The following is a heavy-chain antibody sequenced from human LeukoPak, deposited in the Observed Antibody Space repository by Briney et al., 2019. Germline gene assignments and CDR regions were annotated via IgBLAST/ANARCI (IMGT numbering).Heavy chain of an antibody. D-gene: IGHD6-19*01. CDR2: INSDGSSI. CDR3: ARAWAVAGTGGYY. Sequence: GGSLRLSCVASGFSFSTYWMHWVRQAPGKELVWVSRINSDGSSISYADSVKGRFTISRDNAKNTLYLQMNSLRAEDTAVYYCARAWAVAGTGGYYWGQGTLVTVSS. V-gene: IGHV3-74*01. J-gene: IGHJ4*02. CDR1: GFSFSTYW.